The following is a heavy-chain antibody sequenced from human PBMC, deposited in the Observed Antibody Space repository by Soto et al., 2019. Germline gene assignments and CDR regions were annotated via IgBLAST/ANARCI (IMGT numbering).Heavy chain of an antibody. CDR3: AGEVIAAAHVNWFDP. J-gene: IGHJ5*02. V-gene: IGHV1-24*01. CDR2: FDPEDGET. D-gene: IGHD6-25*01. CDR1: GYTLTELS. Sequence: ASVKVSCKVSGYTLTELSMHWVRQAPGKGLEWMGGFDPEDGETIYAQKFQGRVTMTEDTSTDTAYMELSSLRSEDTAMYYCAGEVIAAAHVNWFDPWGQGTLVTVSS.